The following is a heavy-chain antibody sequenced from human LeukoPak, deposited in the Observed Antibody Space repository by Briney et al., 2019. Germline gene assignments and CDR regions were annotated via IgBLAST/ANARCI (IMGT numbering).Heavy chain of an antibody. J-gene: IGHJ4*02. CDR3: ARQYTSGSGYYFDY. CDR1: AYSISSGYY. D-gene: IGHD6-25*01. V-gene: IGHV4-38-2*01. CDR2: IHHSGIT. Sequence: PSETLSLTCAVSAYSISSGYYWGWIRQPPGKGLEWIASIHHSGITYYNPSLKIRVTISVDTSKNHFSLKMSSVTAADSAVYYCARQYTSGSGYYFDYWGQGALVSVSS.